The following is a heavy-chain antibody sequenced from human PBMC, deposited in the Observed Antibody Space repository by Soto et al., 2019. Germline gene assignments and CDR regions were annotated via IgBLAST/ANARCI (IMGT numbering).Heavy chain of an antibody. J-gene: IGHJ5*02. V-gene: IGHV4-59*01. CDR1: GGSISSYY. Sequence: SETLSLTCTVSGGSISSYYWSWIRQPPGKGLEWIGYIYYSGSTNYNPSLKSRVTISVDTSKNQFSLKLSSVTAADTAVYYCARATDWFDPWGQGTLVTVSS. CDR2: IYYSGST. CDR3: ARATDWFDP.